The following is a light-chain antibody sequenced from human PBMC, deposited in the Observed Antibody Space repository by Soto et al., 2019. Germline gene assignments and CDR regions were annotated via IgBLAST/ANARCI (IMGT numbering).Light chain of an antibody. CDR1: QSVLYNSNDKNY. J-gene: IGKJ2*01. Sequence: DIVMTQSPDSLAVSLGERATINCKSSQSVLYNSNDKNYLAWYPQKPGQPPKLLIYWASTRESGVPDRFSGSGSGTDFTLTISSLQAEDVAVYYCQQYYSTPQTFGQGKKLEIK. CDR3: QQYYSTPQT. CDR2: WAS. V-gene: IGKV4-1*01.